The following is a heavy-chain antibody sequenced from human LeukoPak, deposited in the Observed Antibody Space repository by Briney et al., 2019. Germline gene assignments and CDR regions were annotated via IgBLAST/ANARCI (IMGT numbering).Heavy chain of an antibody. V-gene: IGHV4-34*01. CDR1: GGSFSGYY. CDR3: ARGQGIAARRGWDY. J-gene: IGHJ4*02. CDR2: INHSGST. Sequence: SETLSLTCAVYGGSFSGYYWSWIRQPPGKGLEWIGEINHSGSTNYNPSLKSRVTISVDTSKNQFSLKLSSVTAAGTAVYYCARGQGIAARRGWDYWGQGTLVTVSS. D-gene: IGHD6-6*01.